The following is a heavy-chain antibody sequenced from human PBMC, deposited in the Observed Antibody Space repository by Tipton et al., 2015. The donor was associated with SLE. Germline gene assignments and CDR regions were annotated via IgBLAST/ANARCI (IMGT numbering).Heavy chain of an antibody. CDR3: AKDRYYASGSSFFDY. J-gene: IGHJ4*02. CDR1: GFTFSDYY. V-gene: IGHV3-11*01. D-gene: IGHD3-10*01. Sequence: SLRLSCAASGFTFSDYYMSWIRQAPGKGLEWISYISGSDNTIFYAGSVKGRFTISRDNAKNSLYLEMNSLRAEDTAIYFCAKDRYYASGSSFFDYWGQGTLVTVSS. CDR2: ISGSDNTI.